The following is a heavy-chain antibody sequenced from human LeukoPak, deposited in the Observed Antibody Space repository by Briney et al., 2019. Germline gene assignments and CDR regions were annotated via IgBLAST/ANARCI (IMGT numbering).Heavy chain of an antibody. V-gene: IGHV3-74*01. D-gene: IGHD4-17*01. Sequence: GGSLRLSCAASEFTLGRYFMHWVRQAPGKGLVWVSRINLDGSNTISADSVEGRFTISRDNAKNKMYLQMNSLRVEDTAVYYCARAVRWDGDLDYWGQGTLVTVSS. CDR2: INLDGSNT. CDR3: ARAVRWDGDLDY. CDR1: EFTLGRYF. J-gene: IGHJ4*02.